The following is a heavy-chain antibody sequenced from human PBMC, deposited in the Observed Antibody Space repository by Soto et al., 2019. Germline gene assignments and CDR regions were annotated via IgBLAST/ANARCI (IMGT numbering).Heavy chain of an antibody. CDR2: ILYDGSAE. D-gene: IGHD3-10*01. Sequence: QVQLVESGGGVVQPGRSLGLSCAASGFRFSRYGMHWVRQAPGKGLEWVALILYDGSAEYYVDSVRDRFTISRDNSKNTLYLQMNSLRVEDTAVYYCASDLSGRADVWGQGTTVTVSS. V-gene: IGHV3-30*03. CDR3: ASDLSGRADV. CDR1: GFRFSRYG. J-gene: IGHJ6*02.